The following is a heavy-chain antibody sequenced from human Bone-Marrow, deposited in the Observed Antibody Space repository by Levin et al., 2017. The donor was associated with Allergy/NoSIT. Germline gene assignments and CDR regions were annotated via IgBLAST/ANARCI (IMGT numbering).Heavy chain of an antibody. V-gene: IGHV3-7*01. Sequence: SCAAPGFTFSTCWMSWVRQAPGKGLEWVANIKQDGSEKYYVDSVKGRFTISRDNAKNSLYLQMNSLRAEDTAVYHCARAMPASGSFDYWGQGTLVTVSS. CDR3: ARAMPASGSFDY. CDR1: GFTFSTCW. J-gene: IGHJ4*02. CDR2: IKQDGSEK. D-gene: IGHD1-1*01.